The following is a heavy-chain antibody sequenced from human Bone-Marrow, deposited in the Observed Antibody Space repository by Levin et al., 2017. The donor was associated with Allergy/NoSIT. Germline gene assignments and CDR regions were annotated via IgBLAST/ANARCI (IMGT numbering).Heavy chain of an antibody. CDR1: GDSVSGSSYF. CDR2: TSYSGST. Sequence: ESLKISCTVSGDSVSGSSYFWTWIRQPPGKGLEWVAYTSYSGSTSYNPSLKSRVTISVDTSKNQFSLNLSSVTAADTAVYYCARDRWQTPGSYYYYGMDVWGQGTTVTVSS. V-gene: IGHV4-61*01. CDR3: ARDRWQTPGSYYYYGMDV. J-gene: IGHJ6*02. D-gene: IGHD2-15*01.